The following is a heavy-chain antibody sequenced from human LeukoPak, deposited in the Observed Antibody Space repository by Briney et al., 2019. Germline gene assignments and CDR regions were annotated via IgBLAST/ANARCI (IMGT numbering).Heavy chain of an antibody. V-gene: IGHV4-39*01. Sequence: SEPLSLTCTVPGGSLSSSSYYWGWISQPPGKGLEWIGSIYYSRSTHYNPSLKGPLTITVDTAKNQFALKLSSVAAADTAVYYCARLRFLEWLLCDYWGQGTLVTVSS. CDR3: ARLRFLEWLLCDY. CDR2: IYYSRST. CDR1: GGSLSSSSYY. J-gene: IGHJ4*02. D-gene: IGHD3-3*01.